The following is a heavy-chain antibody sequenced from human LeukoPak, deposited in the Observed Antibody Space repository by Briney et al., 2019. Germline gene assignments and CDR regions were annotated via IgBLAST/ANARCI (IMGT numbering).Heavy chain of an antibody. J-gene: IGHJ4*02. Sequence: SETLSLTCTVSDDSITIYYWTWIRQPPGKGLEWIGYIDHTGITNYNPSLNSRVTISRDTSKNHFSLELSSATAADTAVYYCARDNDSRDPPHFDYWGQGTLVTVSS. CDR3: ARDNDSRDPPHFDY. CDR2: IDHTGIT. CDR1: DDSITIYY. D-gene: IGHD3-16*01. V-gene: IGHV4-59*01.